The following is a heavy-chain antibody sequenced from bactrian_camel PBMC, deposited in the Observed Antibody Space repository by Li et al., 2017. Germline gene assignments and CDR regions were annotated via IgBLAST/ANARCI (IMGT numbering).Heavy chain of an antibody. CDR1: GFTFSRYY. D-gene: IGHD6*01. V-gene: IGHV3-2*01. Sequence: HVQLVESGGGLVRPGGPLRLSCAASGFTFSRYYMSWVRQAPGNGLEWVSSIYIDGSITYYADSVQGRFTISRDNAKNTVYLRMNSLKSEDTALYYCATNTVTDGVAEFSYWGQGTQVTVS. J-gene: IGHJ4*01. CDR2: IYIDGSIT. CDR3: ATNTVTDGVAEFSY.